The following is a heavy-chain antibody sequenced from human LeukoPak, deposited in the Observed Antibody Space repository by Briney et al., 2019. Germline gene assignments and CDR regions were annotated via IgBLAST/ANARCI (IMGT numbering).Heavy chain of an antibody. J-gene: IGHJ3*02. V-gene: IGHV1-2*02. CDR2: INPNSGGT. Sequence: GASVKVSCKASGYTFTGYYMHWVRQAPGQGLEWMGWINPNSGGTNYAQKFQGRVTMTTDTSTSTAYMELMSLRSDDTAVYYCARDSGDLLGAFDIWGQGTMVTVSS. CDR1: GYTFTGYY. CDR3: ARDSGDLLGAFDI. D-gene: IGHD2-15*01.